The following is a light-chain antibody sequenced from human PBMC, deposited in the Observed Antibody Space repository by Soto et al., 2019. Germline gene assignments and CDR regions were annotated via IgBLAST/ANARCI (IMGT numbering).Light chain of an antibody. CDR2: EVV. CDR3: KSYAGRNTYV. CDR1: KSDIGVYDF. Sequence: QSALTQPPSASGSPGQSVTIPCTGTKSDIGVYDFVSWYQHHPGKAPRLIIYEVVQRPSGVPDRFSGSKFAKTASLTVSGLQAAYAADYFCKSYAGRNTYVFGRGTKVTLL. V-gene: IGLV2-8*01. J-gene: IGLJ1*01.